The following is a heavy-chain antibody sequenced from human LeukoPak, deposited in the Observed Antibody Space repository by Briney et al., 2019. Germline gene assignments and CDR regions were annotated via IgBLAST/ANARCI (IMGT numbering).Heavy chain of an antibody. Sequence: GASVKVSCKASGYTFTSYGISWVRQAPGQGLEWMGWISAYNGNTNYAQKLQGRVTMTTDTSTSTAYMELRSLRSDDTAVYYCAARPTSEAVAPSDFWGQGTLVTVSP. V-gene: IGHV1-18*01. CDR1: GYTFTSYG. J-gene: IGHJ4*02. CDR2: ISAYNGNT. CDR3: AARPTSEAVAPSDF. D-gene: IGHD6-19*01.